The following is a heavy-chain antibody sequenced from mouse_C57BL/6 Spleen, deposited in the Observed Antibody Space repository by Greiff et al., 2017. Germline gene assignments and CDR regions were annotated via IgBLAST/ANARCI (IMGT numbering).Heavy chain of an antibody. CDR2: IYPGDGDT. V-gene: IGHV1-82*01. CDR1: GYAFSSSW. CDR3: ARGGITTVVVPFAY. Sequence: QVQLQQSGPELVKPGASVKISCKASGYAFSSSWMNWVKQRPGKGLEWIGRIYPGDGDTNYNGKFKGKATLTADKSSSTAYMQLSSLTSEDSAVYFCARGGITTVVVPFAYWGQGTLVTVSA. D-gene: IGHD1-1*01. J-gene: IGHJ3*01.